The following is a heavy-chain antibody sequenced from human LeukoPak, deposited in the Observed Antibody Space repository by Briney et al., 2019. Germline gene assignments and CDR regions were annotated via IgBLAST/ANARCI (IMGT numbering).Heavy chain of an antibody. CDR2: IYYSGST. J-gene: IGHJ4*02. Sequence: SETLSLTCTVSGGSISSYYWSWIRQPPGKGLEWIGYIYYSGSTNYNPSLKSRVTISVDTSKNPFSLKLSSVTAVDTAVYYCARDFGGSYYFDYRGQGTLVTVSS. D-gene: IGHD1-26*01. CDR1: GGSISSYY. V-gene: IGHV4-59*01. CDR3: ARDFGGSYYFDY.